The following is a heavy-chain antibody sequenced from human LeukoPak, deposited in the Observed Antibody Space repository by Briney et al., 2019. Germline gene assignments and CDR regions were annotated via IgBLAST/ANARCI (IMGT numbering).Heavy chain of an antibody. D-gene: IGHD2-2*01. CDR3: ARPVLPCSSTSCYGLENWFDP. V-gene: IGHV1-2*02. CDR1: GYTFTGYY. CDR2: INPNSGGT. J-gene: IGHJ5*02. Sequence: VASVKVSCKASGYTFTGYYMHWVRQAPGQGLEWMGWINPNSGGTNYAQKFQGRVTMTRDTSISTAYMELSRLRSDDTAVYYCARPVLPCSSTSCYGLENWFDPWGQGTLVTVSS.